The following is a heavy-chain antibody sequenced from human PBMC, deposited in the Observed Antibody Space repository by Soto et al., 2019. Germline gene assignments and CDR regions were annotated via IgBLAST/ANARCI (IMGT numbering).Heavy chain of an antibody. CDR2: IRNKIDGGTT. V-gene: IGHV3-15*01. Sequence: GGSLRLSCAASGFTFSNAWMSWVRQAPGKGLEWVGRIRNKIDGGTTDYAAPVKGRFTISRDDSKNTLYLQMNSLKTEDTAVYYCTAMNDRDAFEIWGQGTMVTVSS. D-gene: IGHD1-1*01. CDR1: GFTFSNAW. J-gene: IGHJ3*02. CDR3: TAMNDRDAFEI.